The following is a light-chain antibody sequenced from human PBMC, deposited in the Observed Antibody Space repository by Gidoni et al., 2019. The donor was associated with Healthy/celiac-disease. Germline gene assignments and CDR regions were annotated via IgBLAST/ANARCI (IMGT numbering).Light chain of an antibody. CDR3: QQYNSYLYT. V-gene: IGKV1-5*03. J-gene: IGKJ2*01. Sequence: DIQMTQSPSTLSASVVDRVTIPCRASQGISSWLAWYQKNPGKAPKLLIYKASSSESGVPSRCSGSGSGTESTITSSSLQPDDFVTYYCQQYNSYLYTFGQGTKLEIK. CDR2: KAS. CDR1: QGISSW.